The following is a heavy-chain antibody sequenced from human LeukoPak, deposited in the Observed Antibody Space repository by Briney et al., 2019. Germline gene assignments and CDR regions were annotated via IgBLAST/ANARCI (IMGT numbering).Heavy chain of an antibody. J-gene: IGHJ3*02. Sequence: SGGSLRLSCAASGFTFSSYSMNWVRQAPGKGLEWVSSISSSSSYIYYADSVKGRFTISRDNAKNSLYLQMNSLRAEDTAVYYCAREKYCGGDCDAFDIWGQGTMVTVSS. CDR3: AREKYCGGDCDAFDI. CDR2: ISSSSSYI. V-gene: IGHV3-21*01. D-gene: IGHD2-21*02. CDR1: GFTFSSYS.